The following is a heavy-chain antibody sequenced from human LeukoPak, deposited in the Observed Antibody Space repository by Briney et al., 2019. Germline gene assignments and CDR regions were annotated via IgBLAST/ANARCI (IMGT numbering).Heavy chain of an antibody. CDR1: GGSISSSSYY. J-gene: IGHJ4*02. V-gene: IGHV4-39*07. Sequence: SETLSLTCTVSGGSISSSSYYWGWIRQPPGKGLEWIGSIYYSGSTYYNPSLKSRVTISVDTSKNQFSLKLSSVTAADTAVYYCARDRDYYDSSGYYSHFDYWGQGTLVTVSS. CDR3: ARDRDYYDSSGYYSHFDY. CDR2: IYYSGST. D-gene: IGHD3-22*01.